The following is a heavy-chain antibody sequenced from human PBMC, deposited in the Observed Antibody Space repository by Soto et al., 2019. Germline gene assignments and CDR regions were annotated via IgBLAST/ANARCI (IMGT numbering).Heavy chain of an antibody. D-gene: IGHD6-6*01. V-gene: IGHV3-74*01. Sequence: GGSLRLSCAASGFTFSSSWMHWVRQAPGKGLVWVSRINSDGTITNYVDSVKGRFTISRDNAKNTLSLQMNSLRAEDTAVYYCSRTQYSASRFDSWGLGTLVTVSS. CDR3: SRTQYSASRFDS. CDR2: INSDGTIT. J-gene: IGHJ4*02. CDR1: GFTFSSSW.